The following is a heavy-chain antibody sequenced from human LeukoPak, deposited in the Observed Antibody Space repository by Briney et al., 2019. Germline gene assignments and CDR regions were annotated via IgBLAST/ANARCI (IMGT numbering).Heavy chain of an antibody. CDR1: GFTFSSYA. Sequence: GGSLRLSCAASGFTFSSYAMSWVRQAPGKGLEWVSAISGSGGSTYYADSVKGRFTISRDNSKNTLYLQMNSLGAEDTAVYYCAKYPGRGSYYGMDVWGQGTTVTVSS. CDR3: AKYPGRGSYYGMDV. D-gene: IGHD2-15*01. CDR2: ISGSGGST. J-gene: IGHJ6*02. V-gene: IGHV3-23*01.